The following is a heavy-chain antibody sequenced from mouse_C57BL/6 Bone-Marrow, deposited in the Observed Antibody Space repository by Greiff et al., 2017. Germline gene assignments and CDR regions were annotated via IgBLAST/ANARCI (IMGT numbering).Heavy chain of an antibody. Sequence: EVKLMESGGGLVQSGRSLRLSCATSGFTFSDFYMEWVRQAPGKGLEWIAASRNKANDYTTEYSASVKGRFIVSRDTSQSILYLQMNALRDEDTAIYYCARDLGRGYFDYWGQGTTLTVSS. CDR3: ARDLGRGYFDY. CDR2: SRNKANDYTT. V-gene: IGHV7-1*01. D-gene: IGHD4-1*01. J-gene: IGHJ2*01. CDR1: GFTFSDFY.